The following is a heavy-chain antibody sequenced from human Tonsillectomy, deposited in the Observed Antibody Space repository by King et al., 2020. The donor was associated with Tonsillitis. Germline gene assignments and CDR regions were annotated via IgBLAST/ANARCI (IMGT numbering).Heavy chain of an antibody. CDR1: GFTFSSYS. Sequence: VQLVESGGGLVKPGGSLRLSCAASGFTFSSYSMNWVRQAPGKGLEWVSSISSSSSYIYYADSVKGRFTISRDNAKNSLYLQMNSQRAEDTAVYYCARDTPPQIMITFWGVQEGDAFDIWGQGTMVTVSS. V-gene: IGHV3-21*01. D-gene: IGHD3-16*01. CDR2: ISSSSSYI. J-gene: IGHJ3*02. CDR3: ARDTPPQIMITFWGVQEGDAFDI.